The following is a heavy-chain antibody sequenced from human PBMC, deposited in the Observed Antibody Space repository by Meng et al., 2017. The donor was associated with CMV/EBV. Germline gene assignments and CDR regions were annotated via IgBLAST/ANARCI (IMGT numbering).Heavy chain of an antibody. Sequence: GGSLNLSCAASGFTFSSYSMNWVRQAPGKGLEWVANIKQDGSEKYYVDSVKGRFTISRDNAKNSLYLQMNSLRAEDTAVYYCARDSGRGYCSGGSCYNPDWGQGTTVTVSS. CDR3: ARDSGRGYCSGGSCYNPD. J-gene: IGHJ6*02. CDR2: IKQDGSEK. D-gene: IGHD2-15*01. CDR1: GFTFSSYS. V-gene: IGHV3-7*01.